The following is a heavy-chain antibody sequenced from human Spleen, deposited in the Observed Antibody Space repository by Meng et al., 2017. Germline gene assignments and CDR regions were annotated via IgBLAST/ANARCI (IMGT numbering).Heavy chain of an antibody. Sequence: QVQLQQSGPGLVEPSQTLSLTCVVSGDSVSSNSAAWNWIRQSPSRGLEWLGRAYYRSKWYYDYGMSVKGRITISPDTSKNLFPLQLNSVTPEDTAVYYCASASMRSWGQGTLVTVSS. CDR3: ASASMRS. J-gene: IGHJ4*02. CDR2: AYYRSKWYY. CDR1: GDSVSSNSAA. V-gene: IGHV6-1*01.